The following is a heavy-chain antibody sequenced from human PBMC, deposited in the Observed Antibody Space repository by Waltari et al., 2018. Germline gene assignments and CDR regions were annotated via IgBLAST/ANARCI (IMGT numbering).Heavy chain of an antibody. CDR3: ARGLAVAVTFDY. J-gene: IGHJ4*02. CDR1: GGSISSSSYY. D-gene: IGHD6-19*01. Sequence: QLQLQESGPGLVKPSETLSLTCTVSGGSISSSSYYWGWIRQPPGKGLAWIVSIYYSGSTYYNPSLKSRVTISVDTSKNQFSLKLSSVTAADTAVYYCARGLAVAVTFDYWGQGTLVTVSS. CDR2: IYYSGST. V-gene: IGHV4-39*07.